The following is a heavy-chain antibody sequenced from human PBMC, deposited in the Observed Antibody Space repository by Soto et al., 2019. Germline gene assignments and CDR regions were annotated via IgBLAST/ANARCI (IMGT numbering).Heavy chain of an antibody. CDR3: ARGGGGSYLPAEYYYYYGMDV. V-gene: IGHV3-21*01. CDR2: ISSSSSYI. J-gene: IGHJ6*02. CDR1: GFTFSSYS. Sequence: PGGSLRLSCAASGFTFSSYSMNWVRQAPGKGLEWVSSISSSSSYIYYADSVKGRFTISRDNAKNSLYLQMNSLRAEDTAVYYCARGGGGSYLPAEYYYYYGMDVWGQGTTVTVSS. D-gene: IGHD1-26*01.